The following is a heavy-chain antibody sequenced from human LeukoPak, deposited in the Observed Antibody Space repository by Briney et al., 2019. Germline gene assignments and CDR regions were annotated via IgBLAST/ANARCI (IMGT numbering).Heavy chain of an antibody. J-gene: IGHJ5*02. V-gene: IGHV4-61*02. CDR1: GGSISSGSYY. Sequence: SQTLSLTCTVSGGSISSGSYYWSWIRQPAGKGLEWIGRIYTSGGTNYNPSLKSRVTISVDTSKNQFSLKLSSVTAADTAVYYCARGRAARNWFNPWGQGTLVTVSS. CDR2: IYTSGGT. CDR3: ARGRAARNWFNP.